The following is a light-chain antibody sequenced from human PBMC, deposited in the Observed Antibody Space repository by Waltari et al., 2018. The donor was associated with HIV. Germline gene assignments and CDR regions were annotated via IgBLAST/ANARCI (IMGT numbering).Light chain of an antibody. J-gene: IGLJ2*01. CDR3: QAWDSSTVI. CDR2: QDT. V-gene: IGLV3-1*01. Sequence: VCWYQQKPGQPPVLVIYQDTKRPSGIPERFSGSSSGNTATLTISGTQAVDEGDYYCQAWDSSTVIFGRGTKLTVL.